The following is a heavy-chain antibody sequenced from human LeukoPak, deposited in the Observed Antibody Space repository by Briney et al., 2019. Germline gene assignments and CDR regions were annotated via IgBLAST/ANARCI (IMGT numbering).Heavy chain of an antibody. CDR2: IYYSGST. D-gene: IGHD5-18*01. V-gene: IGHV4-39*07. CDR1: GVSISSTSYY. J-gene: IGHJ4*02. Sequence: SETLSLTCTVSGVSISSTSYYWGWIRQPPGKGLEWIGIIYYSGSTYYNPSLKSRVTISVDTSKNQFSLKLSSVTAADTAVYYCARDRYSYGVFDYWGQGTLVTVSS. CDR3: ARDRYSYGVFDY.